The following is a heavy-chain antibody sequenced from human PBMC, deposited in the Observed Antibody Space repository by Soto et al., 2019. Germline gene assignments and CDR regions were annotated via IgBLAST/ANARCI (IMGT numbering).Heavy chain of an antibody. Sequence: QSQTLSLTCAISGDSVSSNSAAWNWIRQSPSRGLEWLGRTYYRSKWYNDYAVSVKSRITINPDTSKNQFSLQLNSVTPEDTAVYYCARDHLVAVAGTDDAFDIWGQGTMVTVSS. CDR3: ARDHLVAVAGTDDAFDI. CDR1: GDSVSSNSAA. J-gene: IGHJ3*02. D-gene: IGHD6-19*01. CDR2: TYYRSKWYN. V-gene: IGHV6-1*01.